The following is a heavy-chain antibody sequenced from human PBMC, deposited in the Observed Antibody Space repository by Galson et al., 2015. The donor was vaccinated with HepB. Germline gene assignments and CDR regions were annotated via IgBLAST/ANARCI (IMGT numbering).Heavy chain of an antibody. V-gene: IGHV3-7*01. CDR2: IRTDGSER. CDR1: GFTFSSYW. CDR3: ARDGFNRAYDY. D-gene: IGHD2-2*03. Sequence: SLRLSCAASGFTFSSYWMSWIRQAPGKGLEWVTNIRTDGSERYYVDSVRGRFTISRDNAKNSLYLEMNSLRVEDMAVYYCARDGFNRAYDYWGQGTLVTVSS. J-gene: IGHJ4*02.